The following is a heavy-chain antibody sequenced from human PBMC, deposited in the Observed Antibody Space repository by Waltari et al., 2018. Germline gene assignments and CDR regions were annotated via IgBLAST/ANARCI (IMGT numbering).Heavy chain of an antibody. CDR1: GGSISSGGYY. CDR3: AREVAGFSYGDS. Sequence: QVQLQQSGPGLVKTSQTLSLTCTVSGGSISSGGYYWSWIRQHPEKGLAWIGYIYKSGSTYYNPSLKSRVSISVDTSKNHFSLNLTSVTAADTAVYFCAREVAGFSYGDSWGQGTLVTVSS. V-gene: IGHV4-31*03. CDR2: IYKSGST. J-gene: IGHJ4*02. D-gene: IGHD4-17*01.